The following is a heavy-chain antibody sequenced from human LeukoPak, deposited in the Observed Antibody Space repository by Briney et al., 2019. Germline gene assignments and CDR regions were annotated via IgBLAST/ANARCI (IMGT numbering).Heavy chain of an antibody. J-gene: IGHJ4*02. CDR2: INPNSGGT. V-gene: IGHV1-2*02. Sequence: GASVKVSCKASGYIFTDYYMHWVRQAPGQGLEWMGWINPNSGGTNYAQKFQGRVTMTRDTSISTAYMELSRLRSDDTAVYYCARGQGGPKGVCSHWGQGTLVTVSS. CDR1: GYIFTDYY. CDR3: ARGQGGPKGVCSH. D-gene: IGHD2-8*01.